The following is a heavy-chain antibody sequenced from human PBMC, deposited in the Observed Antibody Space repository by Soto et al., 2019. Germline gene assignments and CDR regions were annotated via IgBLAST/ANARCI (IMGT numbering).Heavy chain of an antibody. CDR2: IYPGDSDT. CDR1: GYSFTSYW. V-gene: IGHV5-51*01. Sequence: PGESLKISCKGSGYSFTSYWIGWVRQMPGKGMEWMGIIYPGDSDTRYSPSFQGQVTISADKSISTAYLQWSSLKASDTALYYCASPSGSTSPKHDAIDIWGQGTMVTVSS. J-gene: IGHJ3*02. D-gene: IGHD2-2*01. CDR3: ASPSGSTSPKHDAIDI.